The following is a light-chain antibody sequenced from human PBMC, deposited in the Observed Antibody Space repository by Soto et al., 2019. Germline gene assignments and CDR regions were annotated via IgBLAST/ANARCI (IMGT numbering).Light chain of an antibody. Sequence: DIVFTPSPGTLSLSPGETATLSCRASQSVSSYLAWYQQKPGQAPRLLIYDASNRATGIPARFSGSGSGTDFTLTISSLEPEDFAVYYCQQRSNGLTFGPGTKVDIK. CDR1: QSVSSY. J-gene: IGKJ3*01. V-gene: IGKV3-11*01. CDR3: QQRSNGLT. CDR2: DAS.